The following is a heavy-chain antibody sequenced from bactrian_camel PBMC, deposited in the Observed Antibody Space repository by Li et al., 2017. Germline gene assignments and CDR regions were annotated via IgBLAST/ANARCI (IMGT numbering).Heavy chain of an antibody. CDR1: GYTLSSNC. J-gene: IGHJ4*01. V-gene: IGHV3S1*01. CDR3: AKDDSGVSQRLGIFAY. Sequence: HVQLVESGGDSVQAGGSLRLSCAASGYTLSSNCVAWFRQAPGKEREGLAAVYIFGDRTDYADSMKGRVTISRDNAKNTVYLQLNSLKTEDMGTYYCAKDDSGVSQRLGIFAYWGQGTQVTVS. CDR2: VYIFGDRT. D-gene: IGHD3*01.